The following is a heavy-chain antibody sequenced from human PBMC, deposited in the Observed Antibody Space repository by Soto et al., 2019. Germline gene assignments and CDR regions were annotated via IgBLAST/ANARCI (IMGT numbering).Heavy chain of an antibody. Sequence: PSETLSLTCSVSGTSVINYYWSWLRQSPGKGLEWIGYIYYSRSTSYNPSLKSRVTISVDTSKNHFSLNLTSVTAADTAVYYCGRGQYSSGWSPGDSWGQGTLVTVP. CDR2: IYYSRST. V-gene: IGHV4-59*02. CDR1: GTSVINYY. J-gene: IGHJ5*01. CDR3: GRGQYSSGWSPGDS. D-gene: IGHD6-19*01.